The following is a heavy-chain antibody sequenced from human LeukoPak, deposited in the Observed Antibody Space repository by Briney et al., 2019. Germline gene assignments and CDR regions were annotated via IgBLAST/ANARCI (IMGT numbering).Heavy chain of an antibody. V-gene: IGHV1-2*02. CDR1: GYTFTCYY. D-gene: IGHD5-12*01. Sequence: GASVKVSCKASGYTFTCYYMHWVRQAPGQGLGWMGWINPNSGGTNYAQKFQGRVTMTRDTSISTAYMELSRLRSDDTAVYYCARDGSTSLTQIDYWGQGTLVTVSS. CDR2: INPNSGGT. J-gene: IGHJ4*02. CDR3: ARDGSTSLTQIDY.